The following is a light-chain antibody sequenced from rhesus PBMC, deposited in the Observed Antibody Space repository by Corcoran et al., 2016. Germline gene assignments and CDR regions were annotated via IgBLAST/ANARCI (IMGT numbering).Light chain of an antibody. CDR3: HKYMTSPWT. V-gene: IGKV3-53*01. CDR2: EAS. CDR1: QSVGTT. J-gene: IGKJ1*01. Sequence: QVILTQSPATLSLSPGERASLSCRASQSVGTTVAWYQQNRGQSPRLLISEASIRATGIPDRFSGRGSGTEFTLTINSLEPEDFALYYCHKYMTSPWTFGQGTKVEIK.